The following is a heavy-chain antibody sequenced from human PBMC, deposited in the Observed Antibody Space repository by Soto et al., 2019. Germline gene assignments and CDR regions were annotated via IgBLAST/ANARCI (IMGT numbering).Heavy chain of an antibody. V-gene: IGHV3-30-3*01. CDR1: GFTFSSYG. CDR3: ARDRLYGAGLIDV. CDR2: ISSDGSDK. J-gene: IGHJ6*02. Sequence: QVQLVESGGGVVQPGRSLRLSCEASGFTFSSYGMHWVRQAPGKGLEWVAVISSDGSDKYYADSVKGRFTISRDNSKNTLYVQLNRMRAEDTALYYCARDRLYGAGLIDVWGQGTTVTVSS. D-gene: IGHD3-10*01.